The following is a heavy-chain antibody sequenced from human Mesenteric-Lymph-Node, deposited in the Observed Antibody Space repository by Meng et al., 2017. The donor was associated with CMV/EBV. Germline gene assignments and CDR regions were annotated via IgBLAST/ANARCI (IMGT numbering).Heavy chain of an antibody. CDR1: GGSVSSGSYY. CDR3: ARVGYFDDIDY. Sequence: SETLSLTCTVSGGSVSSGSYYWSWIRQPPGKGLEWIGYIYYSGSTNYNPSLKSRVTISVDTSKNQFSLKLSSVTAADTAVYYCARVGYFDDIDYWGQGTLVTVSS. CDR2: IYYSGST. J-gene: IGHJ4*02. D-gene: IGHD5-18*01. V-gene: IGHV4-61*01.